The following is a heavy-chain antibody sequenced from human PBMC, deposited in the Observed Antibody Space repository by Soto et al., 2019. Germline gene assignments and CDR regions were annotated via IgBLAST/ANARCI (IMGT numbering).Heavy chain of an antibody. CDR2: RNPNSGNT. J-gene: IGHJ6*02. CDR1: GYTFTSYD. CDR3: ARTGWRKNYYGSGIYYNYYYGLYX. V-gene: IGHV1-8*01. Sequence: ASVKVSCKASGYTFTSYDINWVRQATGQGLEWMGCRNPNSGNTGYAQKFQGRVTMTRNTSISTAYMELSSLRSEDTAVYYCARTGWRKNYYGSGIYYNYYYGLYXWGQVTNVTVS. D-gene: IGHD3-10*01.